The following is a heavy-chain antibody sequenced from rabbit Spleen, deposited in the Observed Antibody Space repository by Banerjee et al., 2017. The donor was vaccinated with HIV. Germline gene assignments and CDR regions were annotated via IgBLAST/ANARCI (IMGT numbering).Heavy chain of an antibody. J-gene: IGHJ4*01. CDR3: ARETSSGWGVVSFYFNL. CDR1: GFSFNSGYD. D-gene: IGHD4-1*01. Sequence: QSLEESGGDLVKPGASLTLTCKASGFSFNSGYDMCWVRQAPGKGLEWIACSYAGSSGSTYSAIWAKGRFTISKTSSTTLTLQMTSLTAADTATYFCARETSSGWGVVSFYFNLWGPGTLVTVS. V-gene: IGHV1S40*01. CDR2: SYAGSSGST.